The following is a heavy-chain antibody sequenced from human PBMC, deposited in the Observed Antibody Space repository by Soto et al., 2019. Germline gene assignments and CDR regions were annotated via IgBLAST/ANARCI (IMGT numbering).Heavy chain of an antibody. D-gene: IGHD2-2*01. Sequence: ASVKVSCKASGYTFTSYGISWVRQAPGQGLEWMGRISAYNGNTNYAQKLQGRVTMTTDTSTSTAYMELRSLRSDDTAVYYCARDRFEVGCSSNSCAATWFDPWGQ. J-gene: IGHJ5*02. CDR3: ARDRFEVGCSSNSCAATWFDP. CDR1: GYTFTSYG. V-gene: IGHV1-18*01. CDR2: ISAYNGNT.